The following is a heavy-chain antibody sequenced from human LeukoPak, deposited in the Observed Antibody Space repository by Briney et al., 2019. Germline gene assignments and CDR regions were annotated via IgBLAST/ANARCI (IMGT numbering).Heavy chain of an antibody. V-gene: IGHV4-30-2*01. Sequence: RSSETLSLTCAVSGGSISSGGYWWCWIRPPRGKGLEWGGYNYHSGTNYYHPPISRRATISVDTSKNLFSLLLTSVTAADTAVYYWARAGVVVPAAIHPAGFFDYWGQGTLVTASS. D-gene: IGHD2-2*01. CDR1: GGSISSGGYW. CDR2: NYHSGTN. CDR3: ARAGVVVPAAIHPAGFFDY. J-gene: IGHJ4*02.